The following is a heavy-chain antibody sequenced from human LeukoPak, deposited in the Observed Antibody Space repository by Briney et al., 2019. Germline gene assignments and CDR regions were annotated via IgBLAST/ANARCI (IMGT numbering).Heavy chain of an antibody. CDR1: GFTFSSYA. CDR3: ATNVFYDFWSGYSQTDFDY. CDR2: ISGSGGST. Sequence: GGSLRLSCAASGFTFSSYAMSWVRQAPGKGLEWVSAISGSGGSTYYADSVKGRFTISRDSSKNTLYLQMNSLRAEDTAVYYCATNVFYDFWSGYSQTDFDYWGQGTLVTVSS. D-gene: IGHD3-3*01. V-gene: IGHV3-23*01. J-gene: IGHJ4*02.